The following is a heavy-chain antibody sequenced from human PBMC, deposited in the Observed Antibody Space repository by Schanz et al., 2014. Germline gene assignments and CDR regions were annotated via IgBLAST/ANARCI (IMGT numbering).Heavy chain of an antibody. CDR1: GFTFSNYS. CDR2: INSRSNFI. D-gene: IGHD5-12*01. V-gene: IGHV3-21*01. Sequence: EVQLVESGGGLVKPGGSLRLSCAASGFTFSNYSMNWVRQAPGKGLEWVSSINSRSNFIYYADSVKGRFTISRDNAKNSLYLQMNSLRAEDTAVYYCAGAVATIRADSFDIWGQGTMVAVSS. J-gene: IGHJ3*02. CDR3: AGAVATIRADSFDI.